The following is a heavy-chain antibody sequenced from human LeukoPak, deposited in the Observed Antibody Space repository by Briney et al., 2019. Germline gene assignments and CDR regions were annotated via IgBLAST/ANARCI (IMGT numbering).Heavy chain of an antibody. J-gene: IGHJ4*02. CDR3: ARAGGYSYGYFDY. V-gene: IGHV4-59*01. D-gene: IGHD5-18*01. Sequence: SETLSLTCTVSGGSISSYYWSWIRQPPGKGLEWIGYIYYSGSTNYNPPLKSRVTISVDTSKNQFSLKLSSVTAADTAVYYCARAGGYSYGYFDYWGQGTLVTVSS. CDR1: GGSISSYY. CDR2: IYYSGST.